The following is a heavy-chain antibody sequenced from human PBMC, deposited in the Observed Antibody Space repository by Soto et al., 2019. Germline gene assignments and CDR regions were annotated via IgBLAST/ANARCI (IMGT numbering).Heavy chain of an antibody. J-gene: IGHJ3*01. V-gene: IGHV3-11*01. CDR1: GFTFRDYY. CDR3: TRRDSGAFDV. Sequence: GGSLRLSCATSGFTFRDYYFSWIRQAPGKGLEWISYISHSGKTIYYADSVKGRFTISRDDAKNTLYLQMNSLRAEDTAMYYCTRRDSGAFDVWGHGTMVTV. CDR2: ISHSGKTI.